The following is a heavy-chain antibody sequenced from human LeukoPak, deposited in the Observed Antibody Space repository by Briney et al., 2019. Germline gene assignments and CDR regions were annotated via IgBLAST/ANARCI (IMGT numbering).Heavy chain of an antibody. J-gene: IGHJ4*02. D-gene: IGHD3-9*01. Sequence: GRSLRLSCAASGFTFSSYAMHWVRQAPGKGLEWVAVISYDGSNKYYADSVEGRFTISGDNSKNTLYLQMNSLRAEDTAVCYCARGYYDILTGLPRSYWGQGTLVTVSS. V-gene: IGHV3-30-3*01. CDR1: GFTFSSYA. CDR2: ISYDGSNK. CDR3: ARGYYDILTGLPRSY.